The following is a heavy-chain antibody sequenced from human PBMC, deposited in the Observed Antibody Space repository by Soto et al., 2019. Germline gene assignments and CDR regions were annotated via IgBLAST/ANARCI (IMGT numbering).Heavy chain of an antibody. J-gene: IGHJ5*02. CDR2: ILYSGST. D-gene: IGHD6-13*01. CDR1: GGSISSSGYY. CDR3: AREKASGTRWFDP. Sequence: QVQLQESGPGLVKPSQTLSLTCTVSGGSISSSGYYWNWIRQHPGKGLEWIGYILYSGSTYYNPSLRSRVTISIDTSKNQFSLNLRSVTAADTAMYYCAREKASGTRWFDPWGQGILVTVSS. V-gene: IGHV4-31*03.